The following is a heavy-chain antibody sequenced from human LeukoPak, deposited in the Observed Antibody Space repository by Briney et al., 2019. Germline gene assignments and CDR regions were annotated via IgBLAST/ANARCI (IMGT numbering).Heavy chain of an antibody. CDR2: ISGSGGST. D-gene: IGHD6-13*01. CDR3: ANHWWTNLKMRIAAAGTNEADY. CDR1: GFTFSSYA. Sequence: GGSLRLSCAASGFTFSSYAMSWVRQAPGKGLEWVSAISGSGGSTYYADSVKGRFTISRDNSKNTLYLQMNSLRAEDTAVYYCANHWWTNLKMRIAAAGTNEADYWGQGTLVTVSS. J-gene: IGHJ4*02. V-gene: IGHV3-23*01.